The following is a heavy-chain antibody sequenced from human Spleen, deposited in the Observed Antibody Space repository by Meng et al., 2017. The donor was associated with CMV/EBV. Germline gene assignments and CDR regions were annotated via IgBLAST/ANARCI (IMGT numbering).Heavy chain of an antibody. J-gene: IGHJ6*02. CDR3: ARENRIYGSGSYYNYGMDV. D-gene: IGHD3-10*01. CDR2: IYSGGST. CDR1: GFTVSSNY. Sequence: GESLKISCAASGFTVSSNYMSWVRQAPGKGLEWVSVIYSGGSTYYADSVKGRFTISRDNSKNTLHLQMNSLRAEDTAVYYCARENRIYGSGSYYNYGMDVWGQGTTVTVSS. V-gene: IGHV3-53*01.